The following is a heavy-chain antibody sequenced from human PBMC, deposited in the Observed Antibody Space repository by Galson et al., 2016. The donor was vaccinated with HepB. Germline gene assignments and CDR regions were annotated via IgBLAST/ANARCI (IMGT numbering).Heavy chain of an antibody. CDR2: ISGGSTYT. CDR3: ARENWGTFDW. D-gene: IGHD3-16*01. V-gene: IGHV3-11*06. J-gene: IGHJ4*02. CDR1: GFSFGVYY. Sequence: SCAASGFSFGVYYMAWIRQAPGKGLEWVSSISGGSTYTHYADSVKGRCTIYRDDARNSLFLQVNGLRAEDTAVYYCARENWGTFDWWGQGTPVTVSS.